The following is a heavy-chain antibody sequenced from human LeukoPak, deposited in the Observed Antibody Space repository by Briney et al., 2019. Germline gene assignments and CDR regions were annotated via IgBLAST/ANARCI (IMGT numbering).Heavy chain of an antibody. D-gene: IGHD4-23*01. CDR1: GFTFSNYW. CDR3: ARGLGGNTDFGY. Sequence: GGSLRLACAASGFTFSNYWMTWVRHAPGKGLEWVANIKQDGSESYYVDSVKGRFTISRDNAKNSLYLQMNSLRAEDTAVYCCARGLGGNTDFGYWGQGTLVTVSS. V-gene: IGHV3-7*01. CDR2: IKQDGSES. J-gene: IGHJ4*02.